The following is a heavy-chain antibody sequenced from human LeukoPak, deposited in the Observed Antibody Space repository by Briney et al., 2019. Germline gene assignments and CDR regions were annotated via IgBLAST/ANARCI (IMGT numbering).Heavy chain of an antibody. CDR3: ANPAPGVVYLY. V-gene: IGHV3-23*01. Sequence: GGSLRLSCAASGFTFTNYVMSWVRQAPGKGLEWVSGIRNYGGSTYYADSVKGRFTISRDNSKNTLYLQMNSLRAEDTAVYYCANPAPGVVYLYWGQGTLVTVSS. CDR2: IRNYGGST. CDR1: GFTFTNYV. D-gene: IGHD2-8*02. J-gene: IGHJ4*02.